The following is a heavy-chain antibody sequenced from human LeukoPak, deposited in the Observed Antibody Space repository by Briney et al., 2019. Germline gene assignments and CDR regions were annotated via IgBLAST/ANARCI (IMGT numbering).Heavy chain of an antibody. CDR2: IDPSDSYT. CDR3: ARSSTTTVNPGVFGY. Sequence: GESLKISCKGSGYSFTSYWISWVRQMPGKGVGWMGRIDPSDSYTNHSPSFQGHVTISADTSISTAYLQWSSLKASDTAMYYCARSSTTTVNPGVFGYWGQGTLVTVSS. V-gene: IGHV5-10-1*01. J-gene: IGHJ4*02. CDR1: GYSFTSYW. D-gene: IGHD4-17*01.